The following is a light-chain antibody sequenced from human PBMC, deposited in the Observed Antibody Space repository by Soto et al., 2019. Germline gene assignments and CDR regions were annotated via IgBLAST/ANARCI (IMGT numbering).Light chain of an antibody. J-gene: IGKJ2*01. CDR3: VQHYNFTYT. Sequence: AIQMTQSPSSLSASVGDRVTITCRASPGIGNDLGWYQQRTVKAPKLLIYAASSLLNGVTSRFSGSGAGTGFTLAISRLLTEDFATNHFVQHYNFTYTFGQGTKLEIK. V-gene: IGKV1-6*01. CDR1: PGIGND. CDR2: AAS.